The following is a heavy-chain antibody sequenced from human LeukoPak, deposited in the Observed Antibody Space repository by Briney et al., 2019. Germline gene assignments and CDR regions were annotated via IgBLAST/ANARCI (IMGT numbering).Heavy chain of an antibody. Sequence: GASVKVSCKASGGTFDSHALSWVRQAPGQGLEWMGAIIPMYGTSNYAQKFQGRVAIIADKSTSTAYMELNSLTSEDTAVYYCAIAQNNHGYVYFGMDVWGKGTTVTVSS. CDR3: AIAQNNHGYVYFGMDV. CDR1: GGTFDSHA. J-gene: IGHJ6*04. V-gene: IGHV1-69*06. CDR2: IIPMYGTS. D-gene: IGHD5-12*01.